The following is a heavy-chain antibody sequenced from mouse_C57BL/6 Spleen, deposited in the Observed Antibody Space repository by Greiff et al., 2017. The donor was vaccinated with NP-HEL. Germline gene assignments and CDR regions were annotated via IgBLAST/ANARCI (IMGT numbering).Heavy chain of an antibody. CDR1: GFSLTSYA. V-gene: IGHV2-9-1*01. D-gene: IGHD1-1*01. CDR3: ARNLRAITTVVATDY. Sequence: VQGVESGPGLVAPSQSLSITCTVSGFSLTSYAISWVRQPPGKGLEWLGVIWTGGGTNYNSALKSRLSISKDNSKSQVFLKMNSLQTDDTARYYCARNLRAITTVVATDYWGQGTTLTVSS. J-gene: IGHJ2*01. CDR2: IWTGGGT.